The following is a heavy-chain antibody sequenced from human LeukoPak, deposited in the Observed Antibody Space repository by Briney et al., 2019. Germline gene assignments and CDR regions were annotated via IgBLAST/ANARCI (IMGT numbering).Heavy chain of an antibody. J-gene: IGHJ4*02. Sequence: GGSLRLSCAASGFTFSSYEMNWVRQAPGTGLEWVSYITTTNTTVYYADSVKGRFTISRDNAKNSLYLQMNSLRAEDTAVYYCARVTRVGSSWYHPYYFEYWGQGTLVTVSS. CDR1: GFTFSSYE. CDR3: ARVTRVGSSWYHPYYFEY. D-gene: IGHD6-13*01. CDR2: ITTTNTTV. V-gene: IGHV3-48*03.